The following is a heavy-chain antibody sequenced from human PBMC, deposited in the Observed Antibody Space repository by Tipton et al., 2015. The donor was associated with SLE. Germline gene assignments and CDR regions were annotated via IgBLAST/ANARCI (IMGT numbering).Heavy chain of an antibody. CDR3: ARKRTGMGI. CDR1: GGSFSGYY. CDR2: INHSGST. Sequence: LRLSCAVYGGSFSGYYWSWIRQPPGKGLEWIGEINHSGSTNYNPSLKSRVTISVDTSKNQFSLKLSSVTAADTAVYYCARKRTGMGIWGQGTMVTVSS. D-gene: IGHD1-14*01. J-gene: IGHJ3*02. V-gene: IGHV4-34*01.